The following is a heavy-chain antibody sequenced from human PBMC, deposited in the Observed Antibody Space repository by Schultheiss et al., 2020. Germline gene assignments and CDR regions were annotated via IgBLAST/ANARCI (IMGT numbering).Heavy chain of an antibody. CDR3: ARNKAAAGTSFDY. V-gene: IGHV3-11*04. J-gene: IGHJ4*02. CDR2: ISSSSSTI. D-gene: IGHD6-13*01. Sequence: GGSLRLSCAASGIPFTNVWLSWFRQAPGKGLEWVSYISSSSSTIYYADSVKGRFTISRDNAKNSLYLQMNSLRAEDTAVYYCARNKAAAGTSFDYWGQGTLVTVSS. CDR1: GIPFTNVW.